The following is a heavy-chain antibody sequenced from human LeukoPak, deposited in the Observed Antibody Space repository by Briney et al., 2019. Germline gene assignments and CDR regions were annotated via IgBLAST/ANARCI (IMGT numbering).Heavy chain of an antibody. Sequence: PSETLSLTCTVSGGSIKNHYWSWIRQPPGKRLEWIGHSHYSGNTYQNPSLKSRVTISVDTSKNQFSLKLNSVTAADTAVYCCARGVAAAGSYNWFDPWGQGTLVTVSS. CDR3: ARGVAAAGSYNWFDP. J-gene: IGHJ5*02. D-gene: IGHD6-13*01. CDR1: GGSIKNHY. V-gene: IGHV4-59*11. CDR2: SHYSGNT.